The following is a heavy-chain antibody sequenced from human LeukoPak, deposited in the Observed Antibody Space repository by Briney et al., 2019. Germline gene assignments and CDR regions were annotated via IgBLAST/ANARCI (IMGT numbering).Heavy chain of an antibody. CDR1: GVTFSGYG. CDR3: ARDYGYCRGNTCYASFDY. CDR2: ISNGNTE. Sequence: GGFLRLSCADPGVTFSGYGINWVRLGPGKGLEWGSMISNGNTEHYADSVKGRFTVNRDNARNSANLQMNSLRDEDTAMYYCARDYGYCRGNTCYASFDYWGHGTLVTVSS. J-gene: IGHJ4*01. V-gene: IGHV3-48*02. D-gene: IGHD2-2*01.